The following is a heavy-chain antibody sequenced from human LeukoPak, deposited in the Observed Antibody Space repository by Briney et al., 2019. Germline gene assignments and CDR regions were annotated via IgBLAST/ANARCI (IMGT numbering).Heavy chain of an antibody. CDR3: VKGAAYHLGDAFDI. V-gene: IGHV3-9*01. CDR2: ISWNSGTI. D-gene: IGHD2-15*01. J-gene: IGHJ3*02. Sequence: GGSLRLSCTASGFSFSNYAMNWVRQAPGKGLEWVSGISWNSGTIGYADSVKGRFTISRDNAKNSLYLQMNSLRAEDTALYYCVKGAAYHLGDAFDIWGQGTMVTVSS. CDR1: GFSFSNYA.